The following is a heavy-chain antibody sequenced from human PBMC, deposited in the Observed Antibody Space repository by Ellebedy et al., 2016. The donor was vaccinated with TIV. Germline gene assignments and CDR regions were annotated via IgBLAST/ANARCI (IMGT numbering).Heavy chain of an antibody. CDR1: GFTFSSYW. CDR3: VRGGLPAAGDY. J-gene: IGHJ4*02. D-gene: IGHD6-13*01. CDR2: INSDGSST. Sequence: GGSLRLSCAASGFTFSSYWMHWVRQAPGKGLVWVSRINSDGSSTSYADSVKGRFTISRDNAKDTLYLQINSLRAEDTAIYYCVRGGLPAAGDYWGQGTLVTVSS. V-gene: IGHV3-74*01.